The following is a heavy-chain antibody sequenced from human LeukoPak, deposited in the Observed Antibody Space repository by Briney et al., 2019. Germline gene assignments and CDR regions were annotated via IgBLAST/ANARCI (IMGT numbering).Heavy chain of an antibody. CDR1: RGTFSSYA. D-gene: IGHD2-2*01. CDR2: IIPIFGTA. J-gene: IGHJ6*03. V-gene: IGHV1-69*01. Sequence: SVKLSCKASRGTFSSYAISWVRQAPGQGLEWMGGIIPIFGTANYAQKFQGRVTITADESTGRAYMELSSLRSEDTAVYYCAREGPRRIVVVPAHYYYYMDVWGKGTTVTVS. CDR3: AREGPRRIVVVPAHYYYYMDV.